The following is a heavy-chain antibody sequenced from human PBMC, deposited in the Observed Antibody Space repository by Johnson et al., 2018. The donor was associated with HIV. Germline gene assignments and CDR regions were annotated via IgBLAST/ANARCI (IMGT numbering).Heavy chain of an antibody. Sequence: QVQLVESGGGVVQPGRSLRLSRAASGFTFSSYAMHWVRQAPGKGLEWVAVISYDGSNKYYADSVKGRFTISRDNSKNTLYLQMNSLRAEDTAVYYCAKAFPYCTGGSCYPHRSPHDAFDIWGQGTMVTVSS. V-gene: IGHV3-30-3*01. D-gene: IGHD2-15*01. J-gene: IGHJ3*02. CDR3: AKAFPYCTGGSCYPHRSPHDAFDI. CDR2: ISYDGSNK. CDR1: GFTFSSYA.